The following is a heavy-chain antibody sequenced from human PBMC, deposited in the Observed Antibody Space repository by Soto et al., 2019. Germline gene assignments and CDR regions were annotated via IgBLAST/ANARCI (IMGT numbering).Heavy chain of an antibody. D-gene: IGHD6-19*01. V-gene: IGHV5-10-1*01. Sequence: PGESLKISCKGSGYSFTSYWISWVRQMPGKGLEWMGRIDPSDSYTNYSPSFQGHVTISAGKSISTAYLQWSSLKASDTAMYYCARHESIAVAFHMDVWGQGTTVTVSS. CDR2: IDPSDSYT. J-gene: IGHJ6*02. CDR1: GYSFTSYW. CDR3: ARHESIAVAFHMDV.